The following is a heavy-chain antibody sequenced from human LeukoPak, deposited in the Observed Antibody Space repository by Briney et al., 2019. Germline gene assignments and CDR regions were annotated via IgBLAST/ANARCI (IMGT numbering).Heavy chain of an antibody. CDR2: ISYDGSNK. Sequence: GGSLRLSCAASGFTFSSYAMHWVRQAPGKGLEWVAVISYDGSNKYYADSVKGRFTISRDYSKNTLYLQMNSLRAEDTAVYYCARDDGYSSGWYWFDPWGQGTLVTVSS. CDR3: ARDDGYSSGWYWFDP. J-gene: IGHJ5*02. CDR1: GFTFSSYA. D-gene: IGHD6-19*01. V-gene: IGHV3-30-3*01.